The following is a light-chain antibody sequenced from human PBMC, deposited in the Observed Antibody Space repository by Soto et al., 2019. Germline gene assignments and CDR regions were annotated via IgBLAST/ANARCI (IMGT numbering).Light chain of an antibody. J-gene: IGKJ5*01. CDR2: AAS. CDR1: QSVSSSN. V-gene: IGKV3-20*01. CDR3: QQHGSSPIT. Sequence: EIVLTQSPCTLSLSPGERATLSCRASQSVSSSNLAWYQQKPGQAPRLLIYAASSRATGISDKFSGSGSGTDFTLTISRLEPEDFAVYYCQQHGSSPITFGQGTRLEIK.